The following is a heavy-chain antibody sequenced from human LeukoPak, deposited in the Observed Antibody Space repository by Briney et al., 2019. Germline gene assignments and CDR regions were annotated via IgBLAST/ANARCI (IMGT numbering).Heavy chain of an antibody. CDR2: IYSGGST. D-gene: IGHD1-26*01. CDR3: ARAIVGAQSDYYYYYMDV. V-gene: IGHV3-53*01. CDR1: GFSVSSNY. J-gene: IGHJ6*03. Sequence: PGGSLRLSCEASGFSVSSNYMTWVRQAPGKGLEWVSVIYSGGSTYYADSVKGRFTISRDSSKNTLYLQMNSLRAEDTALYYCARAIVGAQSDYYYYYMDVWGKGTTVTVSS.